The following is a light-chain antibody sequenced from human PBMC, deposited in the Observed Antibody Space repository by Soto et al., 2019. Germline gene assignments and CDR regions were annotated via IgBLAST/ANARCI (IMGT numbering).Light chain of an antibody. V-gene: IGLV2-11*01. Sequence: QSALTQPRSVSGSPGQSVTISCTGTSSDVGGYNHVSWYQQHPDKAPQLMIYDVSKRPSGVSDRFSGSKSGNTASLTISGLQAGDEADYYCCSYAASYTFVLFGGGTQLTVL. CDR1: SSDVGGYNH. J-gene: IGLJ2*01. CDR3: CSYAASYTFVL. CDR2: DVS.